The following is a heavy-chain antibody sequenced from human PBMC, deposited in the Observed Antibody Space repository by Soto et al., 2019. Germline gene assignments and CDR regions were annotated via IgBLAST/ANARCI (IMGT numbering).Heavy chain of an antibody. CDR3: ARDKITGLFDY. CDR2: TYYNGST. V-gene: IGHV4-59*12. CDR1: GGSISSYY. J-gene: IGHJ4*02. Sequence: PSETLSLTSTVSGGSISSYYWSWIRQHPGKALESIPYTYYNGSTNYNPSLNRRVTLSEDTSKSQCSLMLSSVTAADTAVYYCARDKITGLFDYWGQGTLVTVS. D-gene: IGHD2-8*02.